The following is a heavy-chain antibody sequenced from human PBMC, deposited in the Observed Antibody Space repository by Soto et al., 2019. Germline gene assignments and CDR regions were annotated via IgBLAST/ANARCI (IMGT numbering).Heavy chain of an antibody. J-gene: IGHJ4*02. CDR3: ARSRGGHYDILTGYYIN. Sequence: VSVKVSCKASGSTFTSYDINWVRQATGQGLEWMGWMNPNSGNTDYAQKFQGRVTMTADEPTSTAYMELSSLRSEDTAVYYCARSRGGHYDILTGYYINWGQETLVTISS. CDR1: GSTFTSYD. V-gene: IGHV1-8*01. CDR2: MNPNSGNT. D-gene: IGHD3-9*01.